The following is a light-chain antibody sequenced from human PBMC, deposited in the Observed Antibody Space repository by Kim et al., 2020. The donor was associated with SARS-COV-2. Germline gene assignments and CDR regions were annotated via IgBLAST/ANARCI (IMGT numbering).Light chain of an antibody. CDR3: QQANSFPLT. CDR1: QVISSW. J-gene: IGKJ4*01. V-gene: IGKV1D-12*01. Sequence: ASIGDRVTITCRASQVISSWLAWYQQKPGKAPNLLIYAASTLQSGVPSRFSGSGSGTDFTLTISSLQAEDFATYYCQQANSFPLTFGGGTKVDIK. CDR2: AAS.